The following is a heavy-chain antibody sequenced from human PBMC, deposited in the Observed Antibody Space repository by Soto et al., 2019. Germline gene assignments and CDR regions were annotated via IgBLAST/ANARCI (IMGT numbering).Heavy chain of an antibody. Sequence: GGSLRLSCAASGFTFSSYGMHWVRQAPGKGLEWVAVIWYDGSNKYYADSVKGRFTISRDNSKNTLYLQMNSLRAEDTAVYYCARDPTARGYSGYDVPPWFDYWGQGTLVTVSS. J-gene: IGHJ4*02. V-gene: IGHV3-33*01. D-gene: IGHD5-12*01. CDR1: GFTFSSYG. CDR3: ARDPTARGYSGYDVPPWFDY. CDR2: IWYDGSNK.